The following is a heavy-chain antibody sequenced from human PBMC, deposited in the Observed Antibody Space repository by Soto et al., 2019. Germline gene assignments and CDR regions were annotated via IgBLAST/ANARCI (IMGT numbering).Heavy chain of an antibody. CDR1: GFTFSNYF. V-gene: IGHV3-30*17. CDR3: ARARGTYSPFDF. J-gene: IGHJ4*02. CDR2: MSYDGSTK. Sequence: GGSLRLSCAVSGFTFSNYFMHWVRQAPGKGLEWVAVMSYDGSTKYYADSVKGRFAISRDDSKTTFYLQMNSMRIEDTAVYYCARARGTYSPFDFRGQGTLVTVSS. D-gene: IGHD2-15*01.